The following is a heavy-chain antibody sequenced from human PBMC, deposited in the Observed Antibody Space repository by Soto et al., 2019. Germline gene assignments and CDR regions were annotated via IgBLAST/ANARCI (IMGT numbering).Heavy chain of an antibody. Sequence: GGSLRLSCAASGFTFSSHWMVWVRQPPGKGLEWVANIRQEGGEKSYGDAVKGRFTVSRDNAQNSLFLQMTSLRLEDTAMYYCARGGDSYIDYWGQGALVTVS. J-gene: IGHJ4*02. CDR3: ARGGDSYIDY. CDR2: IRQEGGEK. D-gene: IGHD2-21*02. CDR1: GFTFSSHW. V-gene: IGHV3-7*03.